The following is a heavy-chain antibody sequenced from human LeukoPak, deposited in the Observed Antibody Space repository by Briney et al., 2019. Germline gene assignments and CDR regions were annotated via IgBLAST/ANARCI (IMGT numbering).Heavy chain of an antibody. J-gene: IGHJ4*02. D-gene: IGHD1-20*01. Sequence: PSETLSPTCTVSGGSISSYYWSWIRHPPGKGLEWIGYIYYSGSTNYNPSFKSRVTISVDTSKNQFSLKLSSVTAADTAVYYCARYISGTSQVFDYWGQGTLVTVSS. V-gene: IGHV4-59*01. CDR3: ARYISGTSQVFDY. CDR2: IYYSGST. CDR1: GGSISSYY.